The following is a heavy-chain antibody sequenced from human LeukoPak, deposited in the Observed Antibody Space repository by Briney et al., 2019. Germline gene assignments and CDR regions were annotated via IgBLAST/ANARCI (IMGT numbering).Heavy chain of an antibody. J-gene: IGHJ3*02. CDR2: IYYSGST. CDR3: ARMTYPQGLWAFDI. V-gene: IGHV4-59*01. D-gene: IGHD3/OR15-3a*01. Sequence: PSETLSLTCTVSGGSISSYYWSWIRQLPGKGLEWIGYIYYSGSTNYNPSLKSRVTISVDTSKNQFSLKLSSVTAADTAVYYCARMTYPQGLWAFDIWGQGTMVTVSS. CDR1: GGSISSYY.